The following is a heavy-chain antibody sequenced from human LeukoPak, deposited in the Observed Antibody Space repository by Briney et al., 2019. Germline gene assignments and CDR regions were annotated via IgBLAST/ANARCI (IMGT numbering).Heavy chain of an antibody. Sequence: PSETLSLTCTVSGGSISSSSYYWGWIRQPPGKGLEWIGSIYYSGSTYYNPSLKSRVTISVDTSKNQFSLRLNSVTAADTALYYCARRGRRPLVWLSEYYFDFWGQGALVTVSS. CDR2: IYYSGST. D-gene: IGHD3-3*01. CDR3: ARRGRRPLVWLSEYYFDF. V-gene: IGHV4-39*07. CDR1: GGSISSSSYY. J-gene: IGHJ4*02.